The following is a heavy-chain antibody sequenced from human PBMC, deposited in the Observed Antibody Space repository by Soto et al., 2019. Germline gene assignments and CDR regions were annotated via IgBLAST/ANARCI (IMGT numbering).Heavy chain of an antibody. Sequence: QVQLVQSGAEVKKPGSSVKVSCKASGGTFSSYAISWARQAPGQGLEWMGGIIPIFGTANYDKKLQGRGTIHGGESTSTAYMELSSLRSEDRTVYYCARHVQAAGYYYGMDVWGQGTTGTVAS. J-gene: IGHJ6*02. CDR3: ARHVQAAGYYYGMDV. CDR1: GGTFSSYA. V-gene: IGHV1-69*12. D-gene: IGHD2-2*01. CDR2: IIPIFGTA.